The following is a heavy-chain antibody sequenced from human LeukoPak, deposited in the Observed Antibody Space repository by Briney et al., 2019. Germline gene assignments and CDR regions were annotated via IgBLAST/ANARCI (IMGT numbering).Heavy chain of an antibody. J-gene: IGHJ4*01. CDR1: GYTLSSYG. V-gene: IGHV3-23*01. D-gene: IGHD3-10*01. CDR2: ISGSGGNA. CDR3: AKKWFGEN. Sequence: GGSLRLSCAASGYTLSSYGMRWVRQAPGKGLEWVSSISGSGGNAYYADSVKGRFTISRDNSKNTLYLQMNSLRAEDTAVYYCAKKWFGENWGQGTLVTVSS.